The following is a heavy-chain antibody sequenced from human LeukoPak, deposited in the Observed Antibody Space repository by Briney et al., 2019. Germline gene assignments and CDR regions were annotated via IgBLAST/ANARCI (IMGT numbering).Heavy chain of an antibody. V-gene: IGHV1-8*01. CDR2: MNPNSGNT. CDR3: ARGPPTNYYDSSGYYYDADY. Sequence: ASVKVSCKASGYTFTSYDINWVRQATGQGLEWMGWMNPNSGNTGYAQKFQGRVTMTRNTSISTAYMELSSLRSEDTAVYYCARGPPTNYYDSSGYYYDADYWGQGTLVTVSS. CDR1: GYTFTSYD. J-gene: IGHJ4*02. D-gene: IGHD3-22*01.